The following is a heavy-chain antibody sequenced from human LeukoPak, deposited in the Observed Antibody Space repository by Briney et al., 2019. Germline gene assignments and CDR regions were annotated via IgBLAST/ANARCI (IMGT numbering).Heavy chain of an antibody. Sequence: SETLSLTCTVCGGSISIYYWSWIRQPPGKGLEWIGYIYYSGSTNYNPSLKSRVTISVDTSKNQFSLKLSSVTAADTAVYYCASASGSYSLAFDIWGQGTMVTVSS. D-gene: IGHD1-26*01. V-gene: IGHV4-59*08. CDR2: IYYSGST. CDR3: ASASGSYSLAFDI. CDR1: GGSISIYY. J-gene: IGHJ3*02.